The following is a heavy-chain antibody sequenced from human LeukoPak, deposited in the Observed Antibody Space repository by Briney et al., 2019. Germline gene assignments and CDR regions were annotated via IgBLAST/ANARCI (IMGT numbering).Heavy chain of an antibody. CDR1: GFTFSSYA. CDR2: ISYDGSNK. V-gene: IGHV3-30-3*01. CDR3: AREFFDIVVVPAALDY. Sequence: GSLRLSCAASGFTFSSYAMHWVRQAPGKGLEWVAVISYDGSNKYYADSVKGRFTISRDNSKNTLYLQMNSLRAEDTAVYYCAREFFDIVVVPAALDYWGQGTLVTVSS. D-gene: IGHD2-2*01. J-gene: IGHJ4*02.